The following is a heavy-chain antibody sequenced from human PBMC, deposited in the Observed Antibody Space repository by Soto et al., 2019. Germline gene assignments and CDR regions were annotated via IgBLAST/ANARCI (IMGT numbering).Heavy chain of an antibody. Sequence: ASVKVSCKASGGTFSSYTISWVRQAPGQGLEWMGRIIPILGIANYAQKFQGRVTITADKSTSTAYMELSSLRSEDTAVYYWAREREDSSSWYNYWGQGTLVTVSS. CDR3: AREREDSSSWYNY. J-gene: IGHJ4*02. CDR1: GGTFSSYT. CDR2: IIPILGIA. D-gene: IGHD6-13*01. V-gene: IGHV1-69*02.